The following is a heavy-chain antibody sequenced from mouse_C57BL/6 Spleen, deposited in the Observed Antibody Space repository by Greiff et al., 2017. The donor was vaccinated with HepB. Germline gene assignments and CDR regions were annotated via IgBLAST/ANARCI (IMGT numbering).Heavy chain of an antibody. D-gene: IGHD2-3*01. CDR3: ARSSIYEDYLDY. CDR2: IRNKANGYTT. CDR1: GFTFTDYY. V-gene: IGHV7-3*01. J-gene: IGHJ4*01. Sequence: EVHLVQSGGGLVQPGGSLSLSCAASGFTFTDYYMSWVRQPPGKALEWLGFIRNKANGYTTEYTASVKGRFTISRDNSQSILYLQMNALRAEDSATYYCARSSIYEDYLDYWGQGTSVTVSS.